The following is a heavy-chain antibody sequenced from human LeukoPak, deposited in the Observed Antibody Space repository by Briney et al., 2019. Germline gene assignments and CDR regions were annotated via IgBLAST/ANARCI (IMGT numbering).Heavy chain of an antibody. J-gene: IGHJ4*02. V-gene: IGHV3-74*01. Sequence: PGGSLRLSCAASGNYWVHWVRQAPGKGLVWVSHINSDGSWTSYADSVKGRFTISKDNAKNTVYLQMNSLRAEDTAVYYCAKTRPLDSSSWSHGDYWGQGTLVTVSS. CDR3: AKTRPLDSSSWSHGDY. CDR1: GNYW. D-gene: IGHD6-13*01. CDR2: INSDGSWT.